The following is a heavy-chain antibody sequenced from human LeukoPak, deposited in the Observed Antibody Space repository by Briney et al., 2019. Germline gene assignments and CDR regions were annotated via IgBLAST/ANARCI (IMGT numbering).Heavy chain of an antibody. V-gene: IGHV4-59*01. CDR3: ARGSSGYDLPDY. CDR1: GGSISSYY. J-gene: IGHJ4*02. D-gene: IGHD5-12*01. CDR2: IYYSGST. Sequence: SETLSLTCTVSGGSISSYYWSWIRQPPGKGLEWIGYIYYSGSTNYNPSLKSRVTISLHTSKNQFSLKLSSVTAAGTAVYFCARGSSGYDLPDYWGQGTLVTVSS.